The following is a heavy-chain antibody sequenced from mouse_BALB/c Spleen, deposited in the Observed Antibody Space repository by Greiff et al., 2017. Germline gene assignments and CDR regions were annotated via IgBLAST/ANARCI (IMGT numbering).Heavy chain of an antibody. CDR2: ISSGGSYT. Sequence: EVKLQESGGDLVKPGGSLKLSCAASGFTFSSYGMSWVRQTPDKRLEWVATISSGGSYTYYPDSVKGRFTISRDNAKNTLYLQMSSLKSEDTAMYYCARHNYGSRVWFAYWGQGTLVTVSA. D-gene: IGHD1-1*01. CDR1: GFTFSSYG. CDR3: ARHNYGSRVWFAY. J-gene: IGHJ3*01. V-gene: IGHV5-6*01.